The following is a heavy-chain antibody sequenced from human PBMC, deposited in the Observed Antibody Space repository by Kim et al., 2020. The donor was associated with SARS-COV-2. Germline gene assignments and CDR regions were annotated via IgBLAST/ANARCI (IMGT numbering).Heavy chain of an antibody. CDR3: ASSRIAAAGKAGYWFDP. Sequence: SETLSLTCAVYGGSFSGYYWSWIRQPPGKGLEWIGEINHSGSTNYNPSLKSRVTISVDTSKNQFSLKLSSVTAADTAVYYCASSRIAAAGKAGYWFDPWGQGTLVTVSS. D-gene: IGHD6-13*01. V-gene: IGHV4-34*01. CDR1: GGSFSGYY. J-gene: IGHJ5*02. CDR2: INHSGST.